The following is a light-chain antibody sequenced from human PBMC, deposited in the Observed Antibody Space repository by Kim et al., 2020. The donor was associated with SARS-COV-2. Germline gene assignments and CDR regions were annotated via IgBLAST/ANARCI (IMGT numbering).Light chain of an antibody. V-gene: IGLV3-25*03. CDR1: ALPKQY. Sequence: SYELTQPPSVSVSPGQTARITCSGDALPKQYAYWYQQKPGQAPVLVKYKDSERPSGIPERFSGSSSGTTVTLTISGVQAEDEADYYCQSADSSGTLRVFG. CDR2: KDS. CDR3: QSADSSGTLRV. J-gene: IGLJ2*01.